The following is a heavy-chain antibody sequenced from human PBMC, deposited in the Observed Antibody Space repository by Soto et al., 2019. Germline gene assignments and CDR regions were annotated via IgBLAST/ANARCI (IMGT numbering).Heavy chain of an antibody. CDR1: GFTFSSYE. CDR3: ARDHKGGYYYYGMDV. Sequence: GGSLRLSCAASGFTFSSYEMNWVRQAPGKGLEWVSYISSSGSTIYYADSVKGRFTISRDNAKNSLYLQMNSLRAEDTAVYYCARDHKGGYYYYGMDVWGQGTTVTSP. J-gene: IGHJ6*02. V-gene: IGHV3-48*03. CDR2: ISSSGSTI.